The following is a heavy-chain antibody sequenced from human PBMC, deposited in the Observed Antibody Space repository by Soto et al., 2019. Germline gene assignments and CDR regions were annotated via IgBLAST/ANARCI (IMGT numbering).Heavy chain of an antibody. CDR2: ISAYDGNT. V-gene: IGHV1-18*01. CDR3: VRLYCSGGSCYSAPVY. J-gene: IGHJ4*02. D-gene: IGHD2-15*01. CDR1: GYTFTTYG. Sequence: QVQLVQSGAEVQKPGASVKVSCKASGYTFTTYGVGWVRQAPGQGLEWMGWISAYDGNTNYAQNLQGRVTMTTDTSTSTAYMELRSLRSDDTAMYYCVRLYCSGGSCYSAPVYWGQGTLVTVSS.